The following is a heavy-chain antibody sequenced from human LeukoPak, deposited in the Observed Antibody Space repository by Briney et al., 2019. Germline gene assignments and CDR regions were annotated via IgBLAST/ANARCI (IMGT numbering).Heavy chain of an antibody. Sequence: SVKVSCKASGGTFRSYAISWVRQAPGQGLEWMGRIIPIFGTANYAQKFQGRVTITTDESTSTAYMELSSLRSEDTAVYYCAMPHRYDSSGYYLFDYWGQGTLVTVSS. CDR1: GGTFRSYA. J-gene: IGHJ4*02. D-gene: IGHD3-22*01. CDR2: IIPIFGTA. CDR3: AMPHRYDSSGYYLFDY. V-gene: IGHV1-69*05.